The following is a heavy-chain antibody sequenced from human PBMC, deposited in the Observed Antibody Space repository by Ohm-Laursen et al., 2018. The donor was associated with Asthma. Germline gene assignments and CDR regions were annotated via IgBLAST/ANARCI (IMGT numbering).Heavy chain of an antibody. CDR3: AKGPDDYGDYLDWYFDV. J-gene: IGHJ2*01. CDR1: GGTLSGYY. CDR2: INHIGST. D-gene: IGHD4-17*01. Sequence: SETLSLTCAVSGGTLSGYYWIWIRQSPGKGLEWIGEINHIGSTNYNPSLKTRVTISVDTSKNQFSLRLSSVTAADTAVYYCAKGPDDYGDYLDWYFDVWGRGTLVTVSS. V-gene: IGHV4-34*01.